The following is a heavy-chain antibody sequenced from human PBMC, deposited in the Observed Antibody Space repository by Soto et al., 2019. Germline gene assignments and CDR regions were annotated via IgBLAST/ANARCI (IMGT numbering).Heavy chain of an antibody. CDR1: GFTFRNYG. D-gene: IGHD1-26*01. CDR3: AKDWVYSGSYLGYFDY. Sequence: QVQLVESGGGVVQPGRSLRLSCAASGFTFRNYGMHWVRQAPGKGLEWVAVISYDGNNKDYADSVKGRYTISRDNSKNTLYLQMNGLRAEDTAVYYCAKDWVYSGSYLGYFDYWGQGTLVTVSS. CDR2: ISYDGNNK. V-gene: IGHV3-30*18. J-gene: IGHJ4*02.